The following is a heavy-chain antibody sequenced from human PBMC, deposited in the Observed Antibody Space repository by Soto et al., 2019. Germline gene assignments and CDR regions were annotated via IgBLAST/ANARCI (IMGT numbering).Heavy chain of an antibody. CDR2: ITGGGGTT. Sequence: EVKVLESGGGPIQPGGSLRLSCVASGFTFSTYAMTLVRQAPGKGRECVSMITGGGGTTYYSDSVKGRFTISRHNSKNTRYPQISSLAGDGTAVFYCADLRGNHFSISGNLAFDYWGQGTLVTVSS. CDR1: GFTFSTYA. J-gene: IGHJ4*02. D-gene: IGHD3-10*01. V-gene: IGHV3-23*01. CDR3: ADLRGNHFSISGNLAFDY.